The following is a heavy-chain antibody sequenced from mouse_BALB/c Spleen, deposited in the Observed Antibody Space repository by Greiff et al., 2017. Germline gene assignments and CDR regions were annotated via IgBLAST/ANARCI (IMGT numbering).Heavy chain of an antibody. CDR2: IDPFNGGT. D-gene: IGHD2-1*01. V-gene: IGHV1-28*01. CDR1: GYSFTSYY. CDR3: ARPRDYGND. Sequence: EVQLQQSGPELMKPGASVKISCKASGYSFTSYYMHWVKQSHGKSLEWIGYIDPFNGGTSYNQKFKGKATLTVDKSSSTAYMHLSSLTSEDSAVYYCARPRDYGNDWGQGTTLTVSS. J-gene: IGHJ2*01.